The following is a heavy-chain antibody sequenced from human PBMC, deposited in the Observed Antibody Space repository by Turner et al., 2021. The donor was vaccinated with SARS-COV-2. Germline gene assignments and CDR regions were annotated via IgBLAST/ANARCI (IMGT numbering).Heavy chain of an antibody. CDR1: GGSITGYY. V-gene: IGHV4-59*01. CDR2: IHFGGST. Sequence: QVQLKESGPGLVKPSETLSLTCTVSGGSITGYYWNWIRQPPGKGLEWIGYIHFGGSTDYNPSLKSRVSISVDTSKIQISLKLTSVTPAEAAVYYCARLGPKAASRGFFDLWGQGTLVTVSS. D-gene: IGHD5-18*01. CDR3: ARLGPKAASRGFFDL. J-gene: IGHJ4*02.